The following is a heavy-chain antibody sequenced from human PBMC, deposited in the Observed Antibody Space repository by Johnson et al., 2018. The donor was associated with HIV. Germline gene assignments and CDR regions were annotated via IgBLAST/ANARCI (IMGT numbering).Heavy chain of an antibody. J-gene: IGHJ3*02. V-gene: IGHV3-30*02. CDR1: GFSFSDYY. CDR2: IRYDGSNK. Sequence: QVQLVESGGGLVQPGGSLRLSCAASGFSFSDYYMSWIRQAPGKGLEWVAFIRYDGSNKYYADSVKGRFTISRDNSKNTLYLQMNSLRAEDTAVYYCAKGRWEATTYDDAFDIWGQGTMVTVSS. CDR3: AKGRWEATTYDDAFDI. D-gene: IGHD1-26*01.